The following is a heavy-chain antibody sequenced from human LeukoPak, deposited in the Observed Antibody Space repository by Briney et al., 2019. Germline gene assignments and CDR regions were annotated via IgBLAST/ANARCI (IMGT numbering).Heavy chain of an antibody. V-gene: IGHV1-18*01. CDR3: ARGSELTKTSGHYSFDY. J-gene: IGHJ4*02. Sequence: ASVKVSCKASGYTFSSYGISWVRQAPGQGLEWMGWISGNNGNTNYAQKVQGRVTMTTDTSTSTAYMELRSLRSDDTAVYYCARGSELTKTSGHYSFDYWGQGTLVSVSS. D-gene: IGHD4-11*01. CDR2: ISGNNGNT. CDR1: GYTFSSYG.